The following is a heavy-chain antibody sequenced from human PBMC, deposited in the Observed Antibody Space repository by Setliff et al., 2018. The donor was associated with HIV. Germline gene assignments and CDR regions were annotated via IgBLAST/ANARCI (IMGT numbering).Heavy chain of an antibody. J-gene: IGHJ5*02. CDR1: GYTFSTYA. D-gene: IGHD1-26*01. V-gene: IGHV1-3*01. CDR3: ARPVGAMGFDP. Sequence: GASVKASCKASGYTFSTYAIHWVRQAPGQRLEWMGWINAGNGITKYSQKLQGRVTFTRDTFASTAYMELSSLRSEDTAVYYCARPVGAMGFDPWGQGTLVTVSS. CDR2: INAGNGIT.